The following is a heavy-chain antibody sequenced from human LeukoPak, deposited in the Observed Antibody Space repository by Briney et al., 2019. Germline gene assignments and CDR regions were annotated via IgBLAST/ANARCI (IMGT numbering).Heavy chain of an antibody. CDR3: ARASNDYDFWSGDGSWFDP. CDR1: GGTFSSYA. Sequence: HRASVKVSCKASGGTFSSYAISWVRQAPGQGLEWMGGIIPIFGTANYAQKFQGRVTITTDESTSTAYMELSSLRSEDTAVYYCARASNDYDFWSGDGSWFDPWGQGTLVTVSS. D-gene: IGHD3-3*01. CDR2: IIPIFGTA. V-gene: IGHV1-69*05. J-gene: IGHJ5*02.